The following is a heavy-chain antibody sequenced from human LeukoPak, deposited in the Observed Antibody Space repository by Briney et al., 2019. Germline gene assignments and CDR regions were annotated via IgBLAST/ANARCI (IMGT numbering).Heavy chain of an antibody. J-gene: IGHJ4*02. D-gene: IGHD6-13*01. CDR2: ISSSGSTI. CDR3: ASTIEIAAAGTGSFDY. CDR1: GFTFSSYE. Sequence: PGGSLRLSCAASGFTFSSYEMNWVRQAPGKGLEWVSYISSSGSTIYYADSEKGRFTISRDNAKNSLYLQMNSLRAEDTAVYYCASTIEIAAAGTGSFDYWGQGTLVTVSS. V-gene: IGHV3-48*03.